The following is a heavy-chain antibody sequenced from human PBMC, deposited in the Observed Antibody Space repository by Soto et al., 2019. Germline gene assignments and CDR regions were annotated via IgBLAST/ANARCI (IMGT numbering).Heavy chain of an antibody. J-gene: IGHJ6*02. CDR3: ARELRGYYAMDV. V-gene: IGHV1-69*01. Sequence: QVQLLQSGAEVKKPGSSVKVSCKASGGTFSSYAISWVRQAPGEGLEWMGGIIPIFGAAHYAQNFQGRVTITADDSASTVYMELSSLRSEDTALYSCARELRGYYAMDVWCQGTTVTVSS. CDR1: GGTFSSYA. CDR2: IIPIFGAA.